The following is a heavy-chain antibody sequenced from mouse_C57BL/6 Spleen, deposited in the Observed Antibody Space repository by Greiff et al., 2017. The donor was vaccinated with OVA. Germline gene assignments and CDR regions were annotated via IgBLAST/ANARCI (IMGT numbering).Heavy chain of an antibody. D-gene: IGHD4-1*01. CDR1: GYTFTSYW. CDR2: IYPGNSDT. Sequence: EVQLQQSGTVLARPGASVKMSCKTSGYTFTSYWMHWVKQRPGQGLEWIGAIYPGNSDTSYNQKFKGKVKLTAVTSASTAYMELSGLTNEDSAVYYCTREEKTGTGDYWGQGTTLTVAS. J-gene: IGHJ2*01. CDR3: TREEKTGTGDY. V-gene: IGHV1-5*01.